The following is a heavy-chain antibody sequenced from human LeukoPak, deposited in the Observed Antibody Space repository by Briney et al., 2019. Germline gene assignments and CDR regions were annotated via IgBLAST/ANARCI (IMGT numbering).Heavy chain of an antibody. Sequence: GGSLRLSCAASGFTVSSNYMNWVRQAPGKGLEGVSYISRSGSPIYYADSVKGRFTISTDNAKNSVYLQMNSLRAEDTAVYYCARGLRYGSESFYTPTTWFDPWGQGTLVTVSS. J-gene: IGHJ5*02. CDR2: ISRSGSPI. CDR3: ARGLRYGSESFYTPTTWFDP. D-gene: IGHD3-10*01. CDR1: GFTVSSNY. V-gene: IGHV3-11*01.